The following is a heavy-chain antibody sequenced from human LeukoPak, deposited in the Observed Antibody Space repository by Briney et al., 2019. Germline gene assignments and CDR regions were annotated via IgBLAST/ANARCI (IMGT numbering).Heavy chain of an antibody. Sequence: GGSLRLSCAASGFTFSSYWMSWVRQAPGKGLEWVANIKQDGGEKYYVDSVKGRFTISRDNAKNSLYLQMNSLRPDDTAVYYCARVIPNGPFEYWGQGTLVTVSS. CDR1: GFTFSSYW. V-gene: IGHV3-7*01. D-gene: IGHD2-8*01. J-gene: IGHJ4*02. CDR3: ARVIPNGPFEY. CDR2: IKQDGGEK.